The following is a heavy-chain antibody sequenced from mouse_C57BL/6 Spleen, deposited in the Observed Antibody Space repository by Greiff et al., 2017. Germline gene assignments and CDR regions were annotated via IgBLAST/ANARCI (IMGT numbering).Heavy chain of an antibody. Sequence: EVKLVESGGGLVKPGGSLKLSCAASGFTFSSYAMSWVRQTPEKRLEWVATISDGGSYTYYPDNVKGRFTISRDNAKNNLYLQMSHLKSEDTAMYYCARDGYFDYWGQGTPLTVSS. J-gene: IGHJ2*01. V-gene: IGHV5-4*01. CDR1: GFTFSSYA. CDR3: ARDGYFDY. CDR2: ISDGGSYT.